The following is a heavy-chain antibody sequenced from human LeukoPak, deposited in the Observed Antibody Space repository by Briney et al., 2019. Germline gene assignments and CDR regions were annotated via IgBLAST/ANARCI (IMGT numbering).Heavy chain of an antibody. J-gene: IGHJ5*02. V-gene: IGHV3-9*01. Sequence: GGSLRLSCAASGFTVSSNYMSWVRQAPGKGLEWVSGISWNSGGIAYADSVKGRFTFSRDNAKNSLYLQMNSLRAEDTALYYCAKDRTYGYSSSPHFDPWGQGTLVTVSS. CDR2: ISWNSGGI. CDR3: AKDRTYGYSSSPHFDP. CDR1: GFTVSSNY. D-gene: IGHD6-13*01.